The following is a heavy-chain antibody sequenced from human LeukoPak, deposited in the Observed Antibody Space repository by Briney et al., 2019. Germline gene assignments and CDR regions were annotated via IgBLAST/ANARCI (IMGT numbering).Heavy chain of an antibody. D-gene: IGHD4-17*01. CDR2: ISTSGSSV. CDR3: VRGDYETFDV. CDR1: AFTFSSYS. V-gene: IGHV3-48*01. J-gene: IGHJ3*01. Sequence: GGSLRLSCSASAFTFSSYSMNWVRQAPGKGLEWVSYISTSGSSVFYAGSVQGRFTISRDNAKNSLYLQMNSLRAEDTAVYYCVRGDYETFDVWGQGTMVTVSS.